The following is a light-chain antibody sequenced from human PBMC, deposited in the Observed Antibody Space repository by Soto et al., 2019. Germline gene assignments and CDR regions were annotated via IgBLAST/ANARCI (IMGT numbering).Light chain of an antibody. CDR2: ASS. Sequence: IQLTQSPSSLSASVGDRVTVTCRASQGIGTYLVWYQQKSGKAPTVLIYASSTLQTGVPSRFSGSGSGTEFTLTISSLQPDDVAIYYCQQYNSYSFGQGTKVDIK. CDR3: QQYNSYS. CDR1: QGIGTY. J-gene: IGKJ1*01. V-gene: IGKV1-9*01.